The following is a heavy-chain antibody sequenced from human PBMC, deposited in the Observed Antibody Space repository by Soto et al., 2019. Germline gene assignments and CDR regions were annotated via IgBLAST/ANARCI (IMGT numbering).Heavy chain of an antibody. CDR2: IIPIFGTA. J-gene: IGHJ5*02. CDR3: ASHEYYDILTGYYTGWFDP. CDR1: GGTFSSYA. D-gene: IGHD3-9*01. Sequence: QVQLVQSGAEVKKPGSSVKVSCKASGGTFSSYAISWVRQAPGQGLEWMGGIIPIFGTANYAQKFQGRVTITEDESTSTAYMELSSLRSEDTAVYYCASHEYYDILTGYYTGWFDPWGQGTLVTVSS. V-gene: IGHV1-69*12.